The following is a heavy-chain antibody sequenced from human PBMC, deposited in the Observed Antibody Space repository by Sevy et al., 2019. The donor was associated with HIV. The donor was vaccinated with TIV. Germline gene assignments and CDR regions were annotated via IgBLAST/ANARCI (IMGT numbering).Heavy chain of an antibody. CDR2: ISYDGSNK. D-gene: IGHD1-1*01. V-gene: IGHV3-30-3*01. J-gene: IGHJ1*01. Sequence: GGSLRLSCATSGFTFSSYSMHWVRQAPGKGLEWVATISYDGSNKRYSDSVKGRFTISRDNFKNSLSLQMNSLRAEDTSMYYCALERLSSDVAEYVQNWGQGTLVTVSS. CDR3: ALERLSSDVAEYVQN. CDR1: GFTFSSYS.